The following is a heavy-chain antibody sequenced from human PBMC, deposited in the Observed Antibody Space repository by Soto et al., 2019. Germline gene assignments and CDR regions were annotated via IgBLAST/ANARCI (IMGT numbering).Heavy chain of an antibody. D-gene: IGHD2-21*01. J-gene: IGHJ4*02. CDR1: GFTFSVSA. CDR3: TRHVADY. CDR2: IRSKVNSYAT. V-gene: IGHV3-73*01. Sequence: EVQLVESGGGLVQPGGSLKLSCAASGFTFSVSAIHWVRQASGKGLEWVGRIRSKVNSYATAYAASVEGRFTISRDDSKNTVYLQMNSLKIEDTAVYYCTRHVADYWGQGTLVTVSS.